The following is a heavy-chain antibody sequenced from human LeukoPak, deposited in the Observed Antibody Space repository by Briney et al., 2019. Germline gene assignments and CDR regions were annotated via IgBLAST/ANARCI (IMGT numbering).Heavy chain of an antibody. J-gene: IGHJ5*02. CDR1: GGSISNYY. CDR2: IYYSGST. V-gene: IGHV4-59*01. Sequence: SETLSLTCTVSGGSISNYYWGWIRQPPGRGLEWIGYIYYSGSTNYNPSLKSRVTISVDTSKNQFSLKLSSVTAADTAVYYCARDGGRYSSSWYHWGQGTLVTVSS. CDR3: ARDGGRYSSSWYH. D-gene: IGHD6-13*01.